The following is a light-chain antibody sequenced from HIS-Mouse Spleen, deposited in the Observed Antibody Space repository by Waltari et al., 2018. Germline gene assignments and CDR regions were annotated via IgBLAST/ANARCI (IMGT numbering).Light chain of an antibody. V-gene: IGKV3-20*01. CDR3: QQYGSSPGT. J-gene: IGKJ2*01. CDR2: GAS. Sequence: EVVLTQSPGTLSLSPGDRATLSCRASQSVSSSYLAWYQQKPGQAPRLLIYGASSRATGIPDRFSATGSLTDFTLTITRLEPEEFAVYYCQQYGSSPGTFGQGTKLEIK. CDR1: QSVSSSY.